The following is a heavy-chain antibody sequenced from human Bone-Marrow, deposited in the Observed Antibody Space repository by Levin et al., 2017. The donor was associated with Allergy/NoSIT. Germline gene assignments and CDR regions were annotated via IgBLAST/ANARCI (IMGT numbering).Heavy chain of an antibody. CDR2: IVPLVDIA. D-gene: IGHD1-7*01. CDR3: VSGTTLGPFDY. Sequence: SVKVSCKTSGDIFNSYTVTWVRQAPGQGLEWMGRIVPLVDIANYAQKFQGKVTIAADPSTNTVYMEMRSLRSEDTALYFCVSGTTLGPFDYWGQGTLVIVSA. CDR1: GDIFNSYT. V-gene: IGHV1-69*02. J-gene: IGHJ4*02.